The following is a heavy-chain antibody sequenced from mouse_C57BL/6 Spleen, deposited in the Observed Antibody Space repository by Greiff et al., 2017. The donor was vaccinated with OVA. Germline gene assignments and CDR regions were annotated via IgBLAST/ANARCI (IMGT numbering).Heavy chain of an antibody. Sequence: EVQVVESGGGLVQSGRSLRLSCATSGFTFSDFYMEWVRQAPGKGLEWIAACRNKANDYTTEYSASVKGRFIVSRDTSQSILYLQMNALRAEDTAIYYCARDGDYWGQGTSVTVSS. V-gene: IGHV7-1*01. CDR2: CRNKANDYTT. J-gene: IGHJ4*01. CDR3: ARDGDY. CDR1: GFTFSDFY.